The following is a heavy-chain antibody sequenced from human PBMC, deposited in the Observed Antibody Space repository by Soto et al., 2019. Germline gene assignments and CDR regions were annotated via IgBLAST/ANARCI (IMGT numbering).Heavy chain of an antibody. J-gene: IGHJ2*01. CDR3: ARARAGTWYFDL. Sequence: QVQLVESGGGLVKPGGSLRLSCAASGFTFSDYYMSWIRQVPGKGLEWVSYISSSSSYIYYADSVKGRFTISRDNAKNALYLQMNSLRAEDTAVYYCARARAGTWYFDLWGRGTLVTVSS. D-gene: IGHD6-13*01. CDR1: GFTFSDYY. CDR2: ISSSSSYI. V-gene: IGHV3-11*06.